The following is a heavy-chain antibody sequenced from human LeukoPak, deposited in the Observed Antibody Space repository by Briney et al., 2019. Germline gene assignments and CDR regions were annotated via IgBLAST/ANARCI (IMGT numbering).Heavy chain of an antibody. V-gene: IGHV4-59*12. Sequence: SETLSLTCTVSGGSISSYYWSWIRQPPGKGLEWIGYIYYSGSTNYNPSLKSRVTMSVDRSENQFSLKLSSVTAADTAVYYCARGLIVPSTIFDYWGQGALVTVSS. CDR2: IYYSGST. CDR1: GGSISSYY. D-gene: IGHD2-2*01. J-gene: IGHJ4*02. CDR3: ARGLIVPSTIFDY.